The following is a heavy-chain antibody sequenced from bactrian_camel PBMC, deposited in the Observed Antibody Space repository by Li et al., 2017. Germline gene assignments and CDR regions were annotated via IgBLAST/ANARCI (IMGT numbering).Heavy chain of an antibody. CDR1: GDTRGIWC. CDR2: IDTSGST. CDR3: AAALGDRICTGKADDYGY. J-gene: IGHJ4*01. Sequence: HVQLVESGGDSVEPGGSLRVSCVASGDTRGIWCMGWFRQAPGKEREEVAGIDTSGSTYYADTVEGRFTISHDNAKNTLYLQMNSLKPEDTAIYYCAAALGDRICTGKADDYGYWGQGTQVTVSS. D-gene: IGHD5*01. V-gene: IGHV3S53*01.